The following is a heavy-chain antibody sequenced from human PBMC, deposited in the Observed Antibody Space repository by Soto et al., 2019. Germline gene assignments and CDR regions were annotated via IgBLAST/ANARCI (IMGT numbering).Heavy chain of an antibody. J-gene: IGHJ5*02. V-gene: IGHV3-7*01. CDR1: GFTFSSYW. Sequence: EVQLVESGGGLVQPGGSLRLSCAASGFTFSSYWMSWVRQAPGKGPEWVANIKQDGSEKYYVDSVKGRFTISRDNAKNSLYLQMNSLRAEDTAVYYCARDIVVVVAAISWFDPWGQGTLVTVSS. CDR2: IKQDGSEK. CDR3: ARDIVVVVAAISWFDP. D-gene: IGHD2-15*01.